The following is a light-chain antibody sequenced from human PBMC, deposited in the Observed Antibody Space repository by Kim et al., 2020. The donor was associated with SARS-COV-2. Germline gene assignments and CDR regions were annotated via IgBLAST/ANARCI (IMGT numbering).Light chain of an antibody. Sequence: SSELTQDPAVSVALGQTVRITCQGDSLRSYYASWYQQKPGQAPVLVIYGKNNRPSGIPDRFSGSSSGNTASLTITGAQAEDEADYYCNSRDSSGNHYWVL. CDR2: GKN. CDR1: SLRSYY. J-gene: IGLJ3*02. V-gene: IGLV3-19*01. CDR3: NSRDSSGNHYWV.